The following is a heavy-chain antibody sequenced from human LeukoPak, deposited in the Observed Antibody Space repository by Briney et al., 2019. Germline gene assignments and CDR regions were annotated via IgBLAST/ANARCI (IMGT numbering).Heavy chain of an antibody. J-gene: IGHJ5*02. CDR1: GFTFSSYA. CDR3: ARSGYSSSWYAGRWFDP. CDR2: ISYDGSNK. D-gene: IGHD6-13*01. Sequence: GGSLRLSCAASGFTFSSYAIHWVRQAPGQGLEWVAVISYDGSNKYYADSVKGRFTISSDNSKNTLYLQMNSLRAEDTAVYYCARSGYSSSWYAGRWFDPWGQGTLVTVSS. V-gene: IGHV3-30*04.